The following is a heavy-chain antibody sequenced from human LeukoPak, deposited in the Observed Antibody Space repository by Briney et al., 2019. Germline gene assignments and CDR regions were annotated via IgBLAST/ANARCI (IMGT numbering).Heavy chain of an antibody. J-gene: IGHJ4*02. Sequence: ASVKVSCKASGYTFTSYGIIWVRQAPGQGLEWMGWISAYNGNTNYAQKLQGRVTMTTDTSTSTAYMELRSLRSDDTAVYYCARTEGYYDILTGYYLPHSNHYFDYWGQGTLVTVSS. CDR2: ISAYNGNT. D-gene: IGHD3-9*01. V-gene: IGHV1-18*01. CDR1: GYTFTSYG. CDR3: ARTEGYYDILTGYYLPHSNHYFDY.